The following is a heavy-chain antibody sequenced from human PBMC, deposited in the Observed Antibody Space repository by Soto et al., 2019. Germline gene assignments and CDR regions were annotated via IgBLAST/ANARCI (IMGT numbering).Heavy chain of an antibody. CDR2: ISNGGGST. CDR3: AKAMRVYYFDY. V-gene: IGHV3-23*01. D-gene: IGHD6-6*01. J-gene: IGHJ4*02. Sequence: EVQLLESGGDLVQPGGSLRLSCAASGFTFSSYAMSCVRQAPGKGLEWVSTISNGGGSTYYADSVKGRFTISRDNSKNTRYLQMDSLRAEDTAVYYCAKAMRVYYFDYWGQGTLVTVSS. CDR1: GFTFSSYA.